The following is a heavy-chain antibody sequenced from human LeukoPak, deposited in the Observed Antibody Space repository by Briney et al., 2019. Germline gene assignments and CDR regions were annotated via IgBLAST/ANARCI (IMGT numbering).Heavy chain of an antibody. CDR3: AELGITMIGGV. CDR1: GFTFSSYW. V-gene: IGHV3-48*04. Sequence: GGSLRLSCAASGFTFSSYWMNWVRQAPGKGLEWVSYISSSGSTIYYADSVKGRFTISRDNAKNSLYLQMNSLRAEDTAIYYCAELGITMIGGVWGKGTTVTISS. J-gene: IGHJ6*04. D-gene: IGHD3-10*02. CDR2: ISSSGSTI.